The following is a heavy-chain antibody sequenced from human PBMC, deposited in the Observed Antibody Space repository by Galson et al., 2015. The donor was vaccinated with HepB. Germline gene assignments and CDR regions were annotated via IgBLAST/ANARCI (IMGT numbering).Heavy chain of an antibody. D-gene: IGHD5-24*01. V-gene: IGHV1-8*01. CDR1: GYTFNIFD. Sequence: SVKVSCKASGYTFNIFDISWVRQATGQGLEWMGWMNPNSGSTDYAQKFQGRVTMTRDTAISTAFMELSSLSSDDRAVFYCARGGRDGYNSHWGQGTMVTVSS. CDR2: MNPNSGST. CDR3: ARGGRDGYNSH. J-gene: IGHJ3*01.